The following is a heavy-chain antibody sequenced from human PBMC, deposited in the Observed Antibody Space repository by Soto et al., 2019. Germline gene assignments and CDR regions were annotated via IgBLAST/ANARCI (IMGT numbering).Heavy chain of an antibody. D-gene: IGHD7-27*01. V-gene: IGHV3-23*01. Sequence: EVQLLESGGDLVQPGGSLRLSCAASGFTFSIFAMSWVRQSPGKGLERVSTISGSGGSTYYADAVKGRFSISRDNSMGTLYLQMKSLRVEDTAIYYCAKEVSLGSTVDLGYWGQGTLVTVSS. J-gene: IGHJ4*02. CDR2: ISGSGGST. CDR1: GFTFSIFA. CDR3: AKEVSLGSTVDLGY.